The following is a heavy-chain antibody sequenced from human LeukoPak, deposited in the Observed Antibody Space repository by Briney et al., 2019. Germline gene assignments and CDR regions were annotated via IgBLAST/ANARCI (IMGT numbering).Heavy chain of an antibody. CDR2: INPNSGGT. J-gene: IGHJ3*02. Sequence: ASVKVSCKASGYTFTGYYMHWVRQAPGQGLEWMGWINPNSGGTNYAQKFQDRVTMTRDTSISTAYMELSRLRSDDTAVYYCARGFPNPGGAFDIWGQGTMVTVSS. CDR3: ARGFPNPGGAFDI. D-gene: IGHD3-10*01. V-gene: IGHV1-2*02. CDR1: GYTFTGYY.